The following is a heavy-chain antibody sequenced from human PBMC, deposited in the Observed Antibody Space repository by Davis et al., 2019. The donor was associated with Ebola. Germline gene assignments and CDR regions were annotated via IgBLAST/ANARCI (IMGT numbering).Heavy chain of an antibody. CDR2: MDPDSGNT. V-gene: IGHV1-8*01. D-gene: IGHD3-10*01. CDR3: SRGRGSGNYP. J-gene: IGHJ5*02. CDR1: GYTFTGYD. Sequence: AASVKVSCKASGYTFTGYDINWVRQATGQGLEWMGWMDPDSGNTDYAQKFQGRVTMTRDTSVSTAYMELSSLTSEDTAVYSCSRGRGSGNYPWGQGTLVTVSS.